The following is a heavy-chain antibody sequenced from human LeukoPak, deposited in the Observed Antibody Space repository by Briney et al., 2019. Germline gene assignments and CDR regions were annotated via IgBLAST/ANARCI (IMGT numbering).Heavy chain of an antibody. D-gene: IGHD3-3*01. Sequence: GGSLRLSCAASGFTFSSYAMSWVRQAPGKGLEWVSAISGSGGSTYYADSVKGRFTISRDSSKNTLYLQMNSLRAEDTAVYYCAKDPKRITIFGVVLDYWGQGTLVTVSS. CDR2: ISGSGGST. CDR1: GFTFSSYA. CDR3: AKDPKRITIFGVVLDY. V-gene: IGHV3-23*01. J-gene: IGHJ4*02.